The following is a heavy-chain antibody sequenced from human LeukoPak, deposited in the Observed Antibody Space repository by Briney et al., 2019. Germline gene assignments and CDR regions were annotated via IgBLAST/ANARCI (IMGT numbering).Heavy chain of an antibody. J-gene: IGHJ3*02. V-gene: IGHV4-30-2*01. CDR2: IYHSGST. Sequence: SETLSLTCTVSGGSISSGGYYWSWIRQPPGKGLEWIGYIYHSGSTYYNPSPKSRVTISVDRSKNQFSLQLNSVTPEDTAVYYCARWLSGGSYYFQYAFDIWGQGTMVTVSS. CDR3: ARWLSGGSYYFQYAFDI. CDR1: GGSISSGGYY. D-gene: IGHD1-26*01.